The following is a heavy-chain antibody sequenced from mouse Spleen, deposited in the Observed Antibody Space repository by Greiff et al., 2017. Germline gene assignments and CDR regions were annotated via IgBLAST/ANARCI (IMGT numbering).Heavy chain of an antibody. CDR3: ARGRGFFDY. V-gene: IGHV7-3*01. CDR2: IRNKANGYTT. J-gene: IGHJ2*01. CDR1: GFTFTDYY. Sequence: EVKLVESGGGLVQPGGSLSLSCAASGFTFTDYYMSWVRQPPGKALEWLGFIRNKANGYTTEYSASVKGRFTISRDNSQSILYLQMNALRAEDSATYYCARGRGFFDYWGQGTTLTVSS.